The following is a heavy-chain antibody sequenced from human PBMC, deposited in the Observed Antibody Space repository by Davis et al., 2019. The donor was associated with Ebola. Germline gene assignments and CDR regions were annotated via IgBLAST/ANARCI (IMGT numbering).Heavy chain of an antibody. J-gene: IGHJ6*02. CDR3: ARADYYYYGMDV. V-gene: IGHV4-59*08. CDR1: GGSISSYY. Sequence: PSETLSLTCTVSGGSISSYYWSWIRQPPGKGLEWIGYIYYSGSTNYNPSLKSRVTISVDTSKNQFSLKLSSVTAADTAVYYCARADYYYYGMDVWGQGTTVTVSS. CDR2: IYYSGST.